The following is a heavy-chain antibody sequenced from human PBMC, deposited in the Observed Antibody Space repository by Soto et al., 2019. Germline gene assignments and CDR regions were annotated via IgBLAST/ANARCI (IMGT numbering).Heavy chain of an antibody. J-gene: IGHJ3*02. CDR2: ISAYNGNT. CDR3: GRVRWELVRDAFDI. D-gene: IGHD1-26*01. CDR1: GYTFTSYG. Sequence: QVQLVQSGAEVKKPGASVKVSCKASGYTFTSYGISWVRQAPGQGLEWMGWISAYNGNTNYAQKLQGRVTMTTDPSTRTAYMERRSLRSDDTAVYYCGRVRWELVRDAFDIWGQGTMVTVSS. V-gene: IGHV1-18*01.